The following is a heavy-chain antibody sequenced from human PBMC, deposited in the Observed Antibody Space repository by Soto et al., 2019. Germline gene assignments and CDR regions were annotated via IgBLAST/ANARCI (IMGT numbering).Heavy chain of an antibody. Sequence: GGSLRLSCAASGFTFSNYWMSWVRQAPGKGLEWVANIKQDGTEKYYVDSVKGRFTISRDNAKNSLYLQMNSLRAEDTAVYYCARVHDILTGYPIGMRYFDYWGQGTLVTVSS. V-gene: IGHV3-7*01. CDR2: IKQDGTEK. CDR1: GFTFSNYW. D-gene: IGHD3-9*01. CDR3: ARVHDILTGYPIGMRYFDY. J-gene: IGHJ4*02.